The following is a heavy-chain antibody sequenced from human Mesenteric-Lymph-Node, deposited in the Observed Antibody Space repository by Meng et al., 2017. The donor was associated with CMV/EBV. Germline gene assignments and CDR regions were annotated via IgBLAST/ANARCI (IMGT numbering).Heavy chain of an antibody. CDR1: GFTVSSNY. Sequence: SGFTVSSNYMSWVRQAPGKGLEWVSVIYSGGSTYYADSVKGRFTISRDNSKNTLYLQMNSLRAEDTAVYYCARVIRSSSWYLAGFDYWGQGTLVTVSS. D-gene: IGHD6-13*01. V-gene: IGHV3-53*01. J-gene: IGHJ4*02. CDR2: IYSGGST. CDR3: ARVIRSSSWYLAGFDY.